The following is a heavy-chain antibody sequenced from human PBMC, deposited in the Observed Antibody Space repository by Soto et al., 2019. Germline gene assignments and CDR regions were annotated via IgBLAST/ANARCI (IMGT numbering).Heavy chain of an antibody. J-gene: IGHJ4*02. Sequence: SETLSLTCTVSGGSISSYYWSWIRQPPGKGLEWIGYIYYSGSTDYNPSLKSRVTISIDTSKNQFSLKLSSVTAADTAVYYCARDKITGLFDYWGQGTLVTVSS. CDR2: IYYSGST. CDR3: ARDKITGLFDY. V-gene: IGHV4-59*01. CDR1: GGSISSYY. D-gene: IGHD2-8*02.